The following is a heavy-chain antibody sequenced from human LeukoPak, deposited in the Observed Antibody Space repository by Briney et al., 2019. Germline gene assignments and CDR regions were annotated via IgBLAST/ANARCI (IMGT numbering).Heavy chain of an antibody. D-gene: IGHD4-17*01. Sequence: PGGSLRLSCAASGSTFSSYGMHWVRQAPGKGLEWVAVIWYDGSNKYYADSVKGRFTISRDNSKNTLYLQMNSLRAEDTTVYYCARDREYGDPTYYFDYWGQGTLVTVSS. V-gene: IGHV3-33*01. CDR2: IWYDGSNK. CDR3: ARDREYGDPTYYFDY. CDR1: GSTFSSYG. J-gene: IGHJ4*02.